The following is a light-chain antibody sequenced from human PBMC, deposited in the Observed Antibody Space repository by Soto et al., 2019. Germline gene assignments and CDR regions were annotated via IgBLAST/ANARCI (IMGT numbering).Light chain of an antibody. CDR2: EVN. CDR1: SSDVGAYTS. CDR3: SSYTSDNRDYV. J-gene: IGLJ1*01. Sequence: QSALTQPASVSGSPGQSITICCTGTSSDVGAYTSVSWYQHHPGKAPKVMIYEVNKRPSGISNRFSGSKSVNTASLTISGLQPEDEAHYYCSSYTSDNRDYVFGTGTKVTVL. V-gene: IGLV2-14*01.